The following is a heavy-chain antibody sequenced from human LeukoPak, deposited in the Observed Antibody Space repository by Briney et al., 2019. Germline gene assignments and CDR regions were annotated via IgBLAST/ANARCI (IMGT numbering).Heavy chain of an antibody. CDR1: GFTFSSYA. D-gene: IGHD3-22*01. Sequence: PGGSLRLSCAASGFTFSSYAMSWVRQAPGKGLEWVSGVTNNGGGTYDADSVKGRFTVARDNSKNTLYLQMDSLRAEDTAVYYCAKSITMIVVVIYGHWGQGTLVTVSS. J-gene: IGHJ1*01. CDR2: VTNNGGGT. V-gene: IGHV3-23*01. CDR3: AKSITMIVVVIYGH.